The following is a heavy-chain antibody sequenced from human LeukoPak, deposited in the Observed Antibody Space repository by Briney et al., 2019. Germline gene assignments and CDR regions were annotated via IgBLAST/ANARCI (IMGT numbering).Heavy chain of an antibody. CDR3: AKQLGYCSDGSCYFPY. D-gene: IGHD2-15*01. CDR1: GFTFSSYW. Sequence: GGSLRLSCTASGFTFSSYWMSWVRQAPGKGLEWVANIKQDGSEKYYVDSVKGRFTISRDNAKNSLYLQMNSQRAEDTAVYYCAKQLGYCSDGSCYFPYWGQGTLVTVSS. V-gene: IGHV3-7*01. J-gene: IGHJ4*02. CDR2: IKQDGSEK.